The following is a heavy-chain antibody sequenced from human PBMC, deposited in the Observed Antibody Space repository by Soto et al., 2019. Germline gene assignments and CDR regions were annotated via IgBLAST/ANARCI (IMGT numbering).Heavy chain of an antibody. J-gene: IGHJ6*02. V-gene: IGHV1-18*01. D-gene: IGHD2-15*01. CDR2: ISAYNGNT. Sequence: GASVKVSCKASGYTFTSYGISWVRQAPGQGLEWMGWISAYNGNTNYAQKLQGRVTMTTDTSTSTAYMELRSLRSDDTAVYYCAREGPPDSDYYGMDVWGQGTTVTVSS. CDR1: GYTFTSYG. CDR3: AREGPPDSDYYGMDV.